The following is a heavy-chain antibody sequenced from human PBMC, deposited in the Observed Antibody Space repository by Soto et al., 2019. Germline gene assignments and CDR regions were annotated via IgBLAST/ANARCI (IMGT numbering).Heavy chain of an antibody. D-gene: IGHD3-22*01. V-gene: IGHV4-39*01. Sequence: SETLSLTCTVSGGSISSSSYYWCRILHPPGKLLEWIGSIYYSGSTYYNPSLKSRVTISVDTSKNQFSLKLSSVTAAGTAVYYCARQAATTYYYDSSGYYPFDYWGQGTLVTVSS. CDR1: GGSISSSSYY. CDR2: IYYSGST. CDR3: ARQAATTYYYDSSGYYPFDY. J-gene: IGHJ4*02.